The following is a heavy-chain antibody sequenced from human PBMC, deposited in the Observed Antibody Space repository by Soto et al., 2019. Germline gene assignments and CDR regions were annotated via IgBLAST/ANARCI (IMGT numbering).Heavy chain of an antibody. CDR1: GGTFSSYA. CDR3: ASVNSGSYYVPNAFDI. J-gene: IGHJ3*02. CDR2: IIPIFGTA. Sequence: SVKVSCKAPGGTFSSYAISWVRQAPGQGLEWMGGIIPIFGTANYAQKFQGRVTITADESTSTAYMELSSLRSEDTAVYYCASVNSGSYYVPNAFDIWGQGTMVTVSS. V-gene: IGHV1-69*13. D-gene: IGHD1-26*01.